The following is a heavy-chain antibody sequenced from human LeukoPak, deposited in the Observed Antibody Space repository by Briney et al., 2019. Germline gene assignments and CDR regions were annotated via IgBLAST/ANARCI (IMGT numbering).Heavy chain of an antibody. CDR3: TREVRSAWASFDP. V-gene: IGHV4-39*02. CDR2: IYYSGST. Sequence: PSETLSLTCTVSGGSISSRSYYWGWIRQPPGKGLEWIGSIYYSGSTYYNPSLQSRVTISVDTSKNQFSLKLTSVTAADTAVYYCTREVRSAWASFDPWGQGTLVIVSS. J-gene: IGHJ5*02. D-gene: IGHD1-26*01. CDR1: GGSISSRSYY.